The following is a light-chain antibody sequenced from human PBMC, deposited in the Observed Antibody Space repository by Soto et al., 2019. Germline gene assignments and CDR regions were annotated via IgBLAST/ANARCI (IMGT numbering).Light chain of an antibody. CDR2: EVS. CDR3: CSYAVTSTYV. J-gene: IGLJ1*01. Sequence: QSVLTQPASVSGSPGQSITISCTGTSSDVGSYNLVSWYQQHPGKAPKLMIYEVSKRPSGVSNRFSGSKSGNTASLTISGLQVEDEADYYCCSYAVTSTYVFGTGTKVPVL. CDR1: SSDVGSYNL. V-gene: IGLV2-23*02.